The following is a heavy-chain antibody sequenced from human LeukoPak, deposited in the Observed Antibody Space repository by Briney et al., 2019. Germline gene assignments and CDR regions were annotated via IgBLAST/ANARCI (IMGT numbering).Heavy chain of an antibody. CDR3: ARSGAPMNYYYYGMDV. J-gene: IGHJ6*02. D-gene: IGHD3-22*01. V-gene: IGHV3-7*01. CDR1: GFTFSSYW. CDR2: IKQDGSEK. Sequence: GGSLRLSRAASGFTFSSYWMSWVRQAPGKGLEWVANIKQDGSEKYYVDSVKGRFTISRDNAKNSLYLQMNSLRAEDTAVYYCARSGAPMNYYYYGMDVWGQGTTVTVSS.